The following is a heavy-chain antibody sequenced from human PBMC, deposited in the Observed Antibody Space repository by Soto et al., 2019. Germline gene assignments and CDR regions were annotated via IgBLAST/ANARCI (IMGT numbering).Heavy chain of an antibody. Sequence: SGPTLVNPTQTLTLTCNFSGFSLSSRKMGVGWIRQPPGKALEWLALIYWDDDKRYRPSLNNRLTITKDTSKNQVLLTMTNLDPVDTATYYCEHTGYYDLLTFDYWGQRTLGTVSS. D-gene: IGHD3-9*01. CDR1: GFSLSSRKMG. V-gene: IGHV2-5*02. CDR2: IYWDDDK. J-gene: IGHJ4*02. CDR3: EHTGYYDLLTFDY.